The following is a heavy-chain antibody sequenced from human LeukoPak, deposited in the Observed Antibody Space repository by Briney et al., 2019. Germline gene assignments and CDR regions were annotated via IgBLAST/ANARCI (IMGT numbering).Heavy chain of an antibody. V-gene: IGHV3-74*01. CDR1: GFTFSSYS. D-gene: IGHD6-13*01. CDR2: INSDGSST. CDR3: ARGAAAALNDY. Sequence: PGGSLRLSCAASGFTFSSYSMHWVRQAPGKGLVWVSRINSDGSSTSYADSVKGRFTISRDNAKNTLYLQMNSLGAEDTAVYYCARGAAAALNDYWGQGTLVTVSS. J-gene: IGHJ4*02.